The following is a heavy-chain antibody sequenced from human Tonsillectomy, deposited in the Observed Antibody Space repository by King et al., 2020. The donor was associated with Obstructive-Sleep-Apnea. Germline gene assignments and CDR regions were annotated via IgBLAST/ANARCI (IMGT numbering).Heavy chain of an antibody. J-gene: IGHJ4*02. CDR2: ISYSGST. V-gene: IGHV4-59*01. D-gene: IGHD4-11*01. Sequence: QLQESGPGLVKPSETLSLTCTVSGGSINNYYWCWIRQPPGKGLEWIGYISYSGSTNYNPSLKIPVTISVDTSKNQFSLKLSSVTSADTAVYYCARDSSIFYYFDYWGQGTLVTVSS. CDR1: GGSINNYY. CDR3: ARDSSIFYYFDY.